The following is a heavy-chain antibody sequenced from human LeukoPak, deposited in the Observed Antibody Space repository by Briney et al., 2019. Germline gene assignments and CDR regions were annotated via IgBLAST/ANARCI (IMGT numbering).Heavy chain of an antibody. D-gene: IGHD3-3*01. CDR2: MDPNSGNT. CDR1: GYTFTSYD. V-gene: IGHV1-8*01. Sequence: ASVKVSCKASGYTFTSYDINWVRQATGQGLEWMGWMDPNSGNTGYAQKFQGRVTMTRNTSISTAYMELSSLRSEDTAVYYCAKLSYDFWSGYLFDYWGQGTLVTVSS. CDR3: AKLSYDFWSGYLFDY. J-gene: IGHJ4*02.